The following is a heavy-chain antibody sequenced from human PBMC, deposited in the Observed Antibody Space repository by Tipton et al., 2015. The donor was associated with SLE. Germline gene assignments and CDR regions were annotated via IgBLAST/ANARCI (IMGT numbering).Heavy chain of an antibody. Sequence: SLRLSCAASGFTFSSYGMHWVRQAPGKGLEWVAFIRYDGSNKYYADSVKGRFTISRDNSKNTLYLQMNSLRAEDTAIYYCAKALPGYCSSTSCFFDYWGQGTLVTVSS. V-gene: IGHV3-30*02. CDR1: GFTFSSYG. CDR3: AKALPGYCSSTSCFFDY. J-gene: IGHJ4*02. CDR2: IRYDGSNK. D-gene: IGHD2-2*01.